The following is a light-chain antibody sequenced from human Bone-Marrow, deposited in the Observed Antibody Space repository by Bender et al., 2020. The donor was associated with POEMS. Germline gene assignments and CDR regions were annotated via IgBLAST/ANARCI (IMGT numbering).Light chain of an antibody. V-gene: IGLV2-14*02. CDR2: EVS. CDR3: SSYVSSITS. CDR1: SSDVGSYNL. J-gene: IGLJ2*01. Sequence: QSALTQPASVSGSPGQSITISCSGTSSDVGSYNLVSWYQQHPGKAPKLMIYEVSKRPSGVSNRFSGSKSGNTASLTISGLQTEDEADYYCSSYVSSITSFGGGTKLTVL.